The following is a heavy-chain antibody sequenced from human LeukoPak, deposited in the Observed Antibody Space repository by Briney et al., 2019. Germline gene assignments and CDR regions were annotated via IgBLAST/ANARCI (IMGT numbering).Heavy chain of an antibody. D-gene: IGHD2-15*01. CDR1: GYTXTTYH. J-gene: IGHJ5*02. V-gene: IGHV1-46*01. CDR2: IDTSDGNT. Sequence: ASVTVSCKASGYTXTTYHMHWVRQAPGQGLEWVGMIDTSDGNTNYAQKFLDRVTMTRDTSTSTVYMELSGLRSYDTAVYYCATERSGGTWFDPWGQGTLVTVSS. CDR3: ATERSGGTWFDP.